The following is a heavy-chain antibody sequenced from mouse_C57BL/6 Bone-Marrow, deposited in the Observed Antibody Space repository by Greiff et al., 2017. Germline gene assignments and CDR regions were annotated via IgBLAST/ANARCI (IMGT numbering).Heavy chain of an antibody. CDR3: ARELRP. CDR2: IVPSDSYT. CDR1: GYTFTSYW. J-gene: IGHJ2*01. Sequence: QVQLQQPGAELVKPGASVKLSCKASGYTFTSYWMQWVKQRPVQGLEWIGEIVPSDSYTNSNQQFKGKATFPVDTSASTAYMQLSSLTSEDSAVYYCARELRPWGQGATLTVSS. D-gene: IGHD3-2*02. V-gene: IGHV1-50*01.